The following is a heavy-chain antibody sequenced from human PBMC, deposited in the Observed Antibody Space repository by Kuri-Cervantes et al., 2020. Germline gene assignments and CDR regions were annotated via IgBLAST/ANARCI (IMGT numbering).Heavy chain of an antibody. J-gene: IGHJ6*03. CDR1: GYTFTSYG. D-gene: IGHD6-6*01. CDR2: ISAYNGDT. V-gene: IGHV1-18*01. Sequence: ASVKVSCKASGYTFTSYGISWVRQAPGQGLEWMGRISAYNGDTNYAQKLQGRVTMTTDTSTSTAYMELSSLRSEDTAVYYCACKNPLIEDPYSSSTYYYYYMDVGGKGTTVTVSS. CDR3: ACKNPLIEDPYSSSTYYYYYMDV.